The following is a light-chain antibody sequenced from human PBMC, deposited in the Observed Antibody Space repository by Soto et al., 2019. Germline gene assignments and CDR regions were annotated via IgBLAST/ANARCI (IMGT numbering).Light chain of an antibody. J-gene: IGLJ3*02. Sequence: QSVLTQPPSASGTPGQRVTISCSGSSSNIGTNYVYWFQHLPGTAPKLLIYWNNRRPSGVPDRFSGSKSGTSASLAISGLRSEDEADYYCAAWDDSLGGLFGGGTKLTVL. CDR1: SSNIGTNY. V-gene: IGLV1-47*01. CDR3: AAWDDSLGGL. CDR2: WNN.